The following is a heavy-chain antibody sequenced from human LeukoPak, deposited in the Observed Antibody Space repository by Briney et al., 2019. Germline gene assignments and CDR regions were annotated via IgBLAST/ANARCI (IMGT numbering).Heavy chain of an antibody. Sequence: PSETLSLTCTVSSGSISSGSYYWSWIRQPAGKGLEWIGRIYTSGTTNYNPSLKSRVTISVDTSKNQFSLRLSSVTAADTAVYYCARESHPITIPWDVWGKGTTVTVSS. D-gene: IGHD3-3*01. CDR1: SGSISSGSYY. CDR2: IYTSGTT. CDR3: ARESHPITIPWDV. V-gene: IGHV4-61*02. J-gene: IGHJ6*04.